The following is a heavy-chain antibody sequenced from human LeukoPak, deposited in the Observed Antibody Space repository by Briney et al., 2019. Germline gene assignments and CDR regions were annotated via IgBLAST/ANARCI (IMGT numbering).Heavy chain of an antibody. CDR2: ISPGDSDT. J-gene: IGHJ4*02. CDR1: GYSFTTYW. Sequence: GEFLKISCKGSGYSFTTYWIGWVRQMPGKGLEWMGIISPGDSDTRYSPSFQGQVTISADKSISTAYLQWSSLKASDTAMYYCARRRAGYCSGGSCQYYFDYWGQGTLVTVSS. D-gene: IGHD2-15*01. CDR3: ARRRAGYCSGGSCQYYFDY. V-gene: IGHV5-51*01.